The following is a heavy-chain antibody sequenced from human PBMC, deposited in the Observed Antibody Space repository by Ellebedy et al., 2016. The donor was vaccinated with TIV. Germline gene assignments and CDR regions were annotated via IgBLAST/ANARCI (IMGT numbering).Heavy chain of an antibody. CDR2: INGDGSTT. J-gene: IGHJ4*02. D-gene: IGHD3-22*01. V-gene: IGHV3-74*01. CDR3: ARDLDDSSGYYYPMIDY. Sequence: GESLKISCAASGFTFTNYWMHWVRQAPGKGLVWVSRINGDGSTTGYADSVRGRFTISRDNAKNTLYLQMNSLRAEDTAVYYCARDLDDSSGYYYPMIDYWGQGTRVTVSS. CDR1: GFTFTNYW.